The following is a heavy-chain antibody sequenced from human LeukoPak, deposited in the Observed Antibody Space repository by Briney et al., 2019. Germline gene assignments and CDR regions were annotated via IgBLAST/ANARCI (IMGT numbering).Heavy chain of an antibody. Sequence: SVKVSFKASGGTFSSYAISWVRQAPGQGREWMGGIIPIFGTANYAQKFQGGVTITADESTSTAYMELSSLRSEDTAVYYCAKDFNWAFDYWGQGTLVTVSS. J-gene: IGHJ4*02. D-gene: IGHD1-1*01. CDR2: IIPIFGTA. CDR1: GGTFSSYA. CDR3: AKDFNWAFDY. V-gene: IGHV1-69*13.